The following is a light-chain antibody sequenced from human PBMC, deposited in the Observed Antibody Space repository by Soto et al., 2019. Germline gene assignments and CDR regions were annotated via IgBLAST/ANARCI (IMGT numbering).Light chain of an antibody. J-gene: IGKJ1*01. V-gene: IGKV1-5*03. Sequence: DIQMTQSPSTLSGSVGDRVTITCRASQTISSWLAWYQQTPGKAPKPLIYKASTLKSGVPSRFSGSGSGTEFTLTISSLQPDDFATYYCQHYNSYSEAFGQGTKVDIK. CDR1: QTISSW. CDR3: QHYNSYSEA. CDR2: KAS.